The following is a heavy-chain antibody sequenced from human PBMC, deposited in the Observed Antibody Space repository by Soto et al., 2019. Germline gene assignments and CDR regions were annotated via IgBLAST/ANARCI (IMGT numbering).Heavy chain of an antibody. CDR1: GFTFSSYS. D-gene: IGHD3-16*02. CDR3: ARDAYYDYVWGSYRYLAY. CDR2: ISSSSSYI. J-gene: IGHJ4*02. V-gene: IGHV3-21*01. Sequence: GGSLRLSCAASGFTFSSYSMNWVRQAPGKGLEWVSSISSSSSYIYYADSVKGRFTISRDNAKNSLYLQMNSLRAEDTAVYYYARDAYYDYVWGSYRYLAYWGQGTLVTVS.